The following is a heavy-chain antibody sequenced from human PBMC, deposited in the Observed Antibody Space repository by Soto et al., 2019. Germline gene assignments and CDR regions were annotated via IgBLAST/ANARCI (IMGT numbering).Heavy chain of an antibody. Sequence: EEQLVESGGGLVQPGGSLRLSCAASGYTFTAYWIYWVRQAPGKGLVYVSRIRTDGGGTTYADSVKGRFTISTDNAKNTVYLQMNSLGVEDSAVYYCARGGGNHAFDVWGQGTMVTVSP. D-gene: IGHD6-25*01. CDR3: ARGGGNHAFDV. CDR1: GYTFTAYW. V-gene: IGHV3-74*01. J-gene: IGHJ3*01. CDR2: IRTDGGGT.